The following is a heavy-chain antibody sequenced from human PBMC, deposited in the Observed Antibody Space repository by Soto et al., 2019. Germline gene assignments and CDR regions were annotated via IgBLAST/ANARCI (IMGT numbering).Heavy chain of an antibody. CDR3: ARIGCYHGRLDY. V-gene: IGHV4-59*01. J-gene: IGHJ4*02. Sequence: PSETLSLTCSVSGVSTSNYFWSWIRQAPGRGLEWIGYTYHRGSTNYSPSLKSRVAISLDTSENQFSLKVNSVTAADTAVYYCARIGCYHGRLDYWGQGTPVTVSS. CDR2: TYHRGST. D-gene: IGHD2-2*01. CDR1: GVSTSNYF.